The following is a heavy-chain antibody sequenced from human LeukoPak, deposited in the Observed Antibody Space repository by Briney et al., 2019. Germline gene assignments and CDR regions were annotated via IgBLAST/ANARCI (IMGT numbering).Heavy chain of an antibody. CDR3: ARDLYRVYKGDYFDY. CDR1: GFTFSSYW. Sequence: PGGSLRLSCAASGFTFSSYWMHWVRQAPGKGLVWVSRIKSDGSSTSYADTVQGRFTISRDNARNTLYLQMNSLRVEDTAVYYCARDLYRVYKGDYFDYWGQGTLVTVSS. J-gene: IGHJ4*02. V-gene: IGHV3-74*01. D-gene: IGHD5/OR15-5a*01. CDR2: IKSDGSST.